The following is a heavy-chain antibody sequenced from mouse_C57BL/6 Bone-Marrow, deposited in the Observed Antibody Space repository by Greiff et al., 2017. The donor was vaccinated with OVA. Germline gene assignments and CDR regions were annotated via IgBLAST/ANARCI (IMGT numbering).Heavy chain of an antibody. J-gene: IGHJ3*01. CDR3: VRHGNGSRSWFAY. CDR2: IRSKSNNYAT. CDR1: GFSFNTYA. D-gene: IGHD1-1*01. V-gene: IGHV10-1*01. Sequence: DVKLVESGGGLVQPKGSLKLSCAASGFSFNTYAMNWVRQAPGKGLEWVARIRSKSNNYATYYADSVKDRFTISRDDSESMLYLQMNNLKTEDTAMYYCVRHGNGSRSWFAYWGQGTLVTVSA.